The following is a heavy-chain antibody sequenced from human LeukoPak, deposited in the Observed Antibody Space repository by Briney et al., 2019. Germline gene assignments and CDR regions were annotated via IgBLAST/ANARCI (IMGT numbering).Heavy chain of an antibody. CDR2: ISAYNGNT. V-gene: IGHV1-18*01. CDR3: ARSAAEWFGELFGAFDI. Sequence: GASVKVSCTASGYTFTSYGISWVRQAPGQGLEWMGWISAYNGNTNYAQKLQGRVTMTTDTSTSTAYMELRSLRSDDTAVYYCARSAAEWFGELFGAFDIWGQGTMVTVSS. J-gene: IGHJ3*02. D-gene: IGHD3-10*01. CDR1: GYTFTSYG.